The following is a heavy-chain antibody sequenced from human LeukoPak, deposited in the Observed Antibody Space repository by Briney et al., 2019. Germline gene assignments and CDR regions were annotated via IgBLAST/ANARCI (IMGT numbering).Heavy chain of an antibody. CDR3: ARGHSNREWLGYNWFDP. Sequence: PSETLSLTCSVSGGSISSSSYYWGWIRQPPGKGLEWIGSIYYSGSTSYNPSLKSRVTISVDTSKNQFSLKLSSVTAADTAVYYCARGHSNREWLGYNWFDPWGQGTLVTVSS. CDR1: GGSISSSSYY. D-gene: IGHD3-3*01. V-gene: IGHV4-39*07. J-gene: IGHJ5*02. CDR2: IYYSGST.